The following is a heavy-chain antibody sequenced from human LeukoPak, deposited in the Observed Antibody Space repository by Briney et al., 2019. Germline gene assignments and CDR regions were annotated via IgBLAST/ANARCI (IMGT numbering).Heavy chain of an antibody. CDR1: GYTFTGYY. CDR3: ARGGVDTVATIGSYYFDY. V-gene: IGHV1-2*02. Sequence: RASVKVSCKASGYTFTGYYIHWVRQAPGQGLEWMGWINPNSGGTNYAQKFQGRVTMTRDTSITTAYMELSRLRSDDTAVYYCARGGVDTVATIGSYYFDYWGQGTLVTVSS. J-gene: IGHJ4*02. D-gene: IGHD5-12*01. CDR2: INPNSGGT.